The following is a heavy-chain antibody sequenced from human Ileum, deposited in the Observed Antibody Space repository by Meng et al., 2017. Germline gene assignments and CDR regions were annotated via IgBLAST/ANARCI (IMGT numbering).Heavy chain of an antibody. CDR3: VYFWSGYFT. CDR1: GGSLCGYS. V-gene: IGHV4-34*01. Sequence: VQLQQWCAGLLKPSETLSLTCAFFGGSLCGYSCTWFRQPPGKGLEWIGGSDHFGNTIHNPSLKGRLTISVDTSKNQISLRLTSVIAADTAVYYCVYFWSGYFTSGQGTLVTVSS. D-gene: IGHD3-3*01. J-gene: IGHJ5*02. CDR2: SDHFGNT.